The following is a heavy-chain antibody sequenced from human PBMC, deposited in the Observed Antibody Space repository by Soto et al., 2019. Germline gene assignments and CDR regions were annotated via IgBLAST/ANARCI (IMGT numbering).Heavy chain of an antibody. CDR1: GYTFTSYG. CDR3: AREQRVTIFGVAKSPDDAFDI. V-gene: IGHV1-18*01. Sequence: ASVKVSCQASGYTFTSYGISWVRQAPGQGLEWMGWISAYNGNTNYAQKLQGRVTMTTDTSTSTAYMELRSLRSDDTAVYYCAREQRVTIFGVAKSPDDAFDIWGQGTMVTVSS. CDR2: ISAYNGNT. J-gene: IGHJ3*02. D-gene: IGHD3-3*01.